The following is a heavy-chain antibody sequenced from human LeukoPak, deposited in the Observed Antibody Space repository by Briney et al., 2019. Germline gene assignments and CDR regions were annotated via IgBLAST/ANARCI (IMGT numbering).Heavy chain of an antibody. CDR1: GGSISSSSYY. Sequence: SETLSLTCTVSGGSISSSSYYWSWIRQPPGKGLEWIGYIYYSGSTNYNPSLKSRVTISVDTSKNQFSLKLSSVTAADTAVYYCARDLSGPSYYYYGMDVWGQGTTVTVSS. J-gene: IGHJ6*02. D-gene: IGHD3-3*01. CDR3: ARDLSGPSYYYYGMDV. CDR2: IYYSGST. V-gene: IGHV4-61*01.